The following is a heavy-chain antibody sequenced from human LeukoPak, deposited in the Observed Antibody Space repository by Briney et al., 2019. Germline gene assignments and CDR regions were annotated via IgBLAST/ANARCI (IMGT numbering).Heavy chain of an antibody. J-gene: IGHJ4*02. CDR2: ISGSGGST. CDR1: GFTFSSYA. CDR3: AKEKHKGGVAGKVADY. D-gene: IGHD6-19*01. Sequence: PGGSLRLSCAASGFTFSSYAMSWVRQAPGKGLEWVSAISGSGGSTYYADSVKGRFTISRDNSKNTLYLQMNSLRAEDTAVYYCAKEKHKGGVAGKVADYWGQGTLVTVSS. V-gene: IGHV3-23*01.